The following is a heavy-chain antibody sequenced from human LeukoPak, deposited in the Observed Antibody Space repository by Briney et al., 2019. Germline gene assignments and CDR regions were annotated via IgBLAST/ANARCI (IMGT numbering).Heavy chain of an antibody. V-gene: IGHV4-39*07. D-gene: IGHD3-9*01. Sequence: SETLSLTCTVSGGSISSSSYYWGWIRQPPGKGLEWIGSIYYSGSTYYNPSLKSRVTISVDTSKNQFSLKLSSVTAADTAVYYCASIFDWLLGWFDPWGQGTLVTVSS. CDR2: IYYSGST. J-gene: IGHJ5*02. CDR1: GGSISSSSYY. CDR3: ASIFDWLLGWFDP.